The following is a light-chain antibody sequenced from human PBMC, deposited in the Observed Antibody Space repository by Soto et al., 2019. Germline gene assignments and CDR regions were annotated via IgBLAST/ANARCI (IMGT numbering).Light chain of an antibody. CDR2: DVS. V-gene: IGLV2-14*01. CDR3: SSYTSTSTV. CDR1: SSDIGGYGY. Sequence: QSALTQPASVSGSPGQSITISCTGTSSDIGGYGYVSWYQQHPGKAPKLMIYDVSNRPSGVSNRFSGSKSDNTASLTISGLQADDEADYYCSSYTSTSTVFGGGTKLTVL. J-gene: IGLJ3*02.